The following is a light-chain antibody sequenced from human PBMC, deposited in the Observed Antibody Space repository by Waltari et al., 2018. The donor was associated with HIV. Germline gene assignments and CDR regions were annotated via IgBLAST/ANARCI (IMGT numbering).Light chain of an antibody. CDR3: QQRNDWPPALV. V-gene: IGKV3-11*01. J-gene: IGKJ4*01. Sequence: EIVLTQSPATLSLSPGESATLSCRASQGVSDYVAWYQHKPGQAPRLLIYDTSNRATGVPDRFIGRGSGTDFSLTIRSLEPEDFVVYFCQQRNDWPPALVFGRGTRVE. CDR2: DTS. CDR1: QGVSDY.